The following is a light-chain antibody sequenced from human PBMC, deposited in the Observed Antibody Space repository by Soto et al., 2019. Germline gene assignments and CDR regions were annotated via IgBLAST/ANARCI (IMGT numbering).Light chain of an antibody. CDR1: SSDVGGYKY. Sequence: QSALTQPASVSGSPGQSITISCTGTSSDVGGYKYVSWYQQHPDKAPKLIIFEVSNRPSGISSRFSGSKSGNTASLTISGLQAEDEADYYCASYTSSSTSVIFDRVTKLTVL. V-gene: IGLV2-14*01. J-gene: IGLJ2*01. CDR2: EVS. CDR3: ASYTSSSTSVI.